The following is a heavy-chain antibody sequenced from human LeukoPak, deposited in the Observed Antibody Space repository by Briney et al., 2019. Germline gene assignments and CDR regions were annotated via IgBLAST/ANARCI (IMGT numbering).Heavy chain of an antibody. J-gene: IGHJ6*02. V-gene: IGHV1-69*04. CDR2: IIPIFGIA. CDR3: ARDSLEYGDQNPNYYYYGMDV. Sequence: SVKVSCKASGGTFSSYAISWVRQAPGQGLEWMGRIIPIFGIANYAQKFQGGVTITADKSTSTAYMELSSLRSEDTAVYYCARDSLEYGDQNPNYYYYGMDVWGQGTTVTVSS. CDR1: GGTFSSYA. D-gene: IGHD4-17*01.